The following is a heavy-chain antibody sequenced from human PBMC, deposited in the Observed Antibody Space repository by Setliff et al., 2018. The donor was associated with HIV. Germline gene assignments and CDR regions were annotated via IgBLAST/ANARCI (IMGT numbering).Heavy chain of an antibody. CDR1: GFTFSDYP. V-gene: IGHV3-48*01. Sequence: LRLSCAASGFTFSDYPMNWVRQAPGKGLEWVSHIYPDSNNIDYTDSVKGRFTISRDNAKNSLYLQMNSLRAEDAAVYYCATDLHWAFDYWGQGSLVTVS. CDR2: IYPDSNNI. CDR3: ATDLHWAFDY. J-gene: IGHJ4*02. D-gene: IGHD7-27*01.